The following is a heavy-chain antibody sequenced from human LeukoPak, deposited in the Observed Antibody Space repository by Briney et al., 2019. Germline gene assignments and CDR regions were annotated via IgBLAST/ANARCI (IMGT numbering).Heavy chain of an antibody. V-gene: IGHV3-30-3*01. D-gene: IGHD6-13*01. CDR3: AKPTVRYSSLDAFDI. CDR2: ISYDGSNK. J-gene: IGHJ3*02. Sequence: GGSLRLSSAASGFTFSSYAMHWVRQAPGKGLEWVAVISYDGSNKYYADSVKGRFTISRDNSKNTLYLQMNSLRAEDTAVYYCAKPTVRYSSLDAFDIWGQGTMVTVSS. CDR1: GFTFSSYA.